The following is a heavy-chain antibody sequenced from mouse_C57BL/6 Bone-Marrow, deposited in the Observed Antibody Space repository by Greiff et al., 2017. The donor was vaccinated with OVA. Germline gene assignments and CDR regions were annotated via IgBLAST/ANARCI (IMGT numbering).Heavy chain of an antibody. CDR3: TTSTVVAPGAMDY. D-gene: IGHD1-1*01. CDR2: IDPENGDT. J-gene: IGHJ4*01. Sequence: VQLKQSGAELVRPGASVKLSCTASGFNIKDDYMPWVKQRPEQGLEWIGWIDPENGDTEYASKFQGQATISADTSYNTDYLQLSSQTSEDTAVYCCTTSTVVAPGAMDYWGQGTSVTVSS. CDR1: GFNIKDDY. V-gene: IGHV14-4*01.